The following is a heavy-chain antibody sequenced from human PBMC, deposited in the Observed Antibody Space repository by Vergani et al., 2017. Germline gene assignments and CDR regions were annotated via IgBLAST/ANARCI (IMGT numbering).Heavy chain of an antibody. CDR2: IRSKANSYAT. J-gene: IGHJ4*02. Sequence: EVQLVESGGGLVKRGGSLRLSCAASGFTFSSYSMNWVRQASGKGLEWVGRIRSKANSYATAYAASVKGRFTISRDDSKNTAYLQMNSLKTEDTAVYYCTRHRTLYGSGPSGHDYWGQGTLVTVSS. V-gene: IGHV3-73*01. CDR3: TRHRTLYGSGPSGHDY. CDR1: GFTFSSYS. D-gene: IGHD3-10*01.